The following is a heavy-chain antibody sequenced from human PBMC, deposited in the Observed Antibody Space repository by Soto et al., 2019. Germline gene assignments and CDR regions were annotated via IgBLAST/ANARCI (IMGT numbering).Heavy chain of an antibody. CDR2: ISNDGSKN. D-gene: IGHD3-22*01. Sequence: QVQLVESGGGVVQPGRSLRLSCSASGFTFSTYGMHWVRQAPGKGLEWVAVISNDGSKNYHGDSVKGRFTITRDNSKKALYLEMSGLTAEDTAVYYWSYTSPGSSGYYGGTLDYWGQGTLVTVSS. J-gene: IGHJ4*02. CDR3: SYTSPGSSGYYGGTLDY. V-gene: IGHV3-30*03. CDR1: GFTFSTYG.